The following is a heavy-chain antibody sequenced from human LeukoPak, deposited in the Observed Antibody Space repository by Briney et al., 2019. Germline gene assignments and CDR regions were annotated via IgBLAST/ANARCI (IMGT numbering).Heavy chain of an antibody. V-gene: IGHV3-74*01. CDR1: GFTFSSYW. J-gene: IGHJ4*02. CDR2: INGDGSTT. CDR3: AKGGSSSPRSTFDY. Sequence: GGSLRLSCAASGFTFSSYWMHWVRQAPGKGLVWVSHINGDGSTTSYADSVKGRFTISRDNAKNTVYLQMNSMRAEDTAVYYCAKGGSSSPRSTFDYWGQGTLLTVSS. D-gene: IGHD6-13*01.